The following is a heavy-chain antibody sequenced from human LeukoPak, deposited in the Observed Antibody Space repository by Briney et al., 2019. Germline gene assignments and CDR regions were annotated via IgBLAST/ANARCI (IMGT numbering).Heavy chain of an antibody. V-gene: IGHV3-7*01. CDR1: GFTLSSYW. CDR2: IKQDGSEK. CDR3: ARDLGRIQLLPVGY. Sequence: GGSLRLSCAASGFTLSSYWMSWVRQAPGKGVEWVANIKQDGSEKYYVDSVKGRFTISRDNANISLYLQMNSLRAEDTAVYYCARDLGRIQLLPVGYWGQGTLVTVSS. J-gene: IGHJ4*02. D-gene: IGHD5-18*01.